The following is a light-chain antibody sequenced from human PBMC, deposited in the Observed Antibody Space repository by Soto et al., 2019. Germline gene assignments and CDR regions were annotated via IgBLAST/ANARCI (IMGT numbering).Light chain of an antibody. CDR1: SGHSSYI. J-gene: IGLJ2*01. CDR2: LEGSGSY. CDR3: ETWVSNPHVV. V-gene: IGLV4-60*03. Sequence: QSVLTQSSSASASLGSSVKLTCTLSSGHSSYIIAWHQQQPGKAPRYLMKLEGSGSYNKGSGVPDRFSGSSSGADRYLTISNLQSEDEADYYCETWVSNPHVVFGGGTKLTVL.